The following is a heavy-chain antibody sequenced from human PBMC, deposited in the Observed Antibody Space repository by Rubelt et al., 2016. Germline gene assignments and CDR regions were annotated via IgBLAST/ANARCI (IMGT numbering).Heavy chain of an antibody. CDR1: GGSVGSNNYY. J-gene: IGHJ5*02. V-gene: IGHV4-39*07. D-gene: IGHD6-6*01. CDR3: AGSSSPSQFDP. Sequence: QLQLQESGPGLVKPSETLSLTCTVSGGSVGSNNYYWGWIRQPPGKGLEWIGNVYYSGSTNYNPSLMSRVTIPADTSKNQFSLKLSSVTAADTAVYYCAGSSSPSQFDPWGQGTLVTVSS. CDR2: VYYSGST.